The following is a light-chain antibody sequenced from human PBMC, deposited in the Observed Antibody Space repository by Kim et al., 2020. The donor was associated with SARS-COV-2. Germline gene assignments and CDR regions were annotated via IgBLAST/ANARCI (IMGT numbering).Light chain of an antibody. V-gene: IGLV2-14*04. CDR2: DVS. Sequence: QSITISCTGTSSDVGGYNYVSWYQQHPGKAPKLMIYDVSKRPSGVSNRFSGSKSGNTASLTISGLQAEDEADYYCSSYTSSSRHVVFGGGTQLTVL. CDR3: SSYTSSSRHVV. CDR1: SSDVGGYNY. J-gene: IGLJ2*01.